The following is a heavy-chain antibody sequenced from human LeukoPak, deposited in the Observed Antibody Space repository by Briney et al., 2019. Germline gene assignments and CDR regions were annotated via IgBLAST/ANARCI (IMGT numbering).Heavy chain of an antibody. Sequence: GGSLRLSCAASGFTFSSYGMHWVRQAPGKGLEWVAVISYDGSNKYYADSVKGRFTISRDNAKNSLYLQMNSLRAEDTAVYYCARARGSSSSGAGYYYGMDVWDQGTTVTVPS. CDR1: GFTFSSYG. D-gene: IGHD6-6*01. V-gene: IGHV3-30*03. J-gene: IGHJ6*02. CDR3: ARARGSSSSGAGYYYGMDV. CDR2: ISYDGSNK.